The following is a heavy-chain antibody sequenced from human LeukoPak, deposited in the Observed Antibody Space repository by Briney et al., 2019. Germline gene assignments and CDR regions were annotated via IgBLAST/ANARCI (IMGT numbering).Heavy chain of an antibody. J-gene: IGHJ3*02. V-gene: IGHV3-74*01. Sequence: PGGSLRLSCAASGFTFSSYAMCWVRQAPGKGLVWVSRISGDEIWTSYADSVKGRFIISRDNAKNTLYLQMNSLRTEDTAVYYCAREYNSGPKQTDAFDIWGQGTMVTVSS. CDR3: AREYNSGPKQTDAFDI. D-gene: IGHD3-22*01. CDR1: GFTFSSYA. CDR2: ISGDEIWT.